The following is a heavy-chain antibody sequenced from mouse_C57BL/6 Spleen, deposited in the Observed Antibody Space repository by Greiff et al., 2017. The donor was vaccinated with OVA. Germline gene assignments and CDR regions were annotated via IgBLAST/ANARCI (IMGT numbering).Heavy chain of an antibody. V-gene: IGHV1-26*01. J-gene: IGHJ2*01. CDR3: ARRGSMVTVDY. D-gene: IGHD2-2*01. CDR2: INPNNGGT. CDR1: GYTFTDYY. Sequence: VQLQQSGPELVKPGASVKISCKASGYTFTDYYMNWVKQSHGKSLEWIGDINPNNGGTSYNQKFKGKATLTVDKSSSTAYMELRSLTSEDSAVYYCARRGSMVTVDYWGQGTTLTVSS.